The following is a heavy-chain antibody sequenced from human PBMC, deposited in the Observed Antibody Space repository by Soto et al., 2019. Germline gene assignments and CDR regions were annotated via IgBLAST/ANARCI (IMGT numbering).Heavy chain of an antibody. Sequence: GGSLRLSCAASGFTFSSYAMSWVRQAPGKGLEWVSAISGSGGSTYYADSVKGRFTISRDNSKNTLYLQMSSLRAEDTAVYYYAKNDKAYDFWSGYPEAYFDYWGQGTLVTVSS. V-gene: IGHV3-23*01. CDR1: GFTFSSYA. CDR2: ISGSGGST. D-gene: IGHD3-3*01. CDR3: AKNDKAYDFWSGYPEAYFDY. J-gene: IGHJ4*02.